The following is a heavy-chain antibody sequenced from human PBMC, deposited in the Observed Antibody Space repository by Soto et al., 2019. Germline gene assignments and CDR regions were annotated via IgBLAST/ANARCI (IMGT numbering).Heavy chain of an antibody. J-gene: IGHJ4*02. CDR1: GFTFSSYG. CDR2: ISYDGSNK. V-gene: IGHV3-30*18. D-gene: IGHD3-9*01. CDR3: AKDRLIRFFDCVNY. Sequence: QVQLVESGGGVVQPGRSLRLSCAASGFTFSSYGMNWVRQAPGKGLEWVAIISYDGSNKYYADSVKGRFTISRDNSRNTLYLQMNSLRAEDTAVYYCAKDRLIRFFDCVNYWGQGTLVTVSS.